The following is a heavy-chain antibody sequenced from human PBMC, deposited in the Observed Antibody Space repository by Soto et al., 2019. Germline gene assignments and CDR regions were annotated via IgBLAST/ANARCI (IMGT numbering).Heavy chain of an antibody. Sequence: PSETLSLTCTVSGGSISSYYWSWIRQPPGKGLEWIGYIYYSGSTNYNPSLKGRVTISVDTSKNQFSLKLSSVTAADTAVYYCARLLYDYVWGSYRTPGWFDPWGQGTLVTVSS. D-gene: IGHD3-16*02. J-gene: IGHJ5*02. CDR2: IYYSGST. V-gene: IGHV4-59*01. CDR3: ARLLYDYVWGSYRTPGWFDP. CDR1: GGSISSYY.